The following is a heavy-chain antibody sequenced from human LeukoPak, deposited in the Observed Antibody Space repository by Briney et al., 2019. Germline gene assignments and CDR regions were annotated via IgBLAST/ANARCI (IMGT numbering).Heavy chain of an antibody. CDR3: ARSLPAGFTMVRGGPHSWFDP. D-gene: IGHD3-10*01. Sequence: SETLSLTCTVSGGSISSSSYYWGWIRQPPGKGLEWIGSIYYSGSTYYNPSLKSRVTISVDTSKNQFSLKLSSVTAADTAVYYCARSLPAGFTMVRGGPHSWFDPWGQGTLVTVSS. CDR1: GGSISSSSYY. V-gene: IGHV4-39*07. J-gene: IGHJ5*02. CDR2: IYYSGST.